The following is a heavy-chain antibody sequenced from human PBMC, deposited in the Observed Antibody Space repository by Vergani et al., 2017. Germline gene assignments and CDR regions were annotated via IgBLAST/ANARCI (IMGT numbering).Heavy chain of an antibody. D-gene: IGHD5-18*01. V-gene: IGHV4-59*01. CDR3: ASYSLNPRLDAFDI. CDR2: IYYSGST. J-gene: IGHJ3*02. Sequence: QVQLQESGPGLVKHSETLSLTCTVSGGSISSYYWSWIRQPPGKGLEWSGYIYYSGSTNYNPSLKSRVTISVDTSKNQFSLKLSSVTAADTAVYYCASYSLNPRLDAFDIWGQGTMVTVSS. CDR1: GGSISSYY.